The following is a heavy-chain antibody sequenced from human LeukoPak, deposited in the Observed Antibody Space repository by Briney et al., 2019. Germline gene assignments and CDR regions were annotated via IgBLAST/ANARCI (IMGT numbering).Heavy chain of an antibody. CDR3: ARAKYHYYYYYTDV. Sequence: GGSLRLSCAASGFTFSSYWMSWVRQAPGKGLEWVANIKQDGSEKYYVDSVKGRFTISRDNAKNSLYLQMNSLRAEDTAVYYCARAKYHYYYYYTDVWGKGTTVTVSS. V-gene: IGHV3-7*01. CDR1: GFTFSSYW. J-gene: IGHJ6*03. CDR2: IKQDGSEK. D-gene: IGHD2-2*01.